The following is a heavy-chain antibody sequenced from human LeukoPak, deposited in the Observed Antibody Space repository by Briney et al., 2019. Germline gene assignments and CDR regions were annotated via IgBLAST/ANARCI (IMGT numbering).Heavy chain of an antibody. D-gene: IGHD6-19*01. Sequence: SQTLSLTCTVSGGSISSGSYYWSWIRQPAGKGLKWIGRIYTSGSTNYNPSLKSRVTISVDTSKNQFSLKLSSVTAADTAVYYCARESSGWAHYYYYYMDVWGKGTTVTVSS. J-gene: IGHJ6*03. CDR1: GGSISSGSYY. CDR3: ARESSGWAHYYYYYMDV. V-gene: IGHV4-61*02. CDR2: IYTSGST.